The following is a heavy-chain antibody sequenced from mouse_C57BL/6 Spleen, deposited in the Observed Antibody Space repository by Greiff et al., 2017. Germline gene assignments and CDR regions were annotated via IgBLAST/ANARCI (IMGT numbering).Heavy chain of an antibody. D-gene: IGHD3-3*01. CDR3: ARGRADYLDY. CDR1: GYTFTDYY. Sequence: VQLQQSGPELVKPGASVKISCKASGYTFTDYYMNWVKQSHGKSLEWIGDINPNNGGTSYNQKFKGKATLTVDKSSSTAYMELRSLTSEDSAVYYCARGRADYLDYWGQGTTLTVSS. CDR2: INPNNGGT. J-gene: IGHJ2*01. V-gene: IGHV1-26*01.